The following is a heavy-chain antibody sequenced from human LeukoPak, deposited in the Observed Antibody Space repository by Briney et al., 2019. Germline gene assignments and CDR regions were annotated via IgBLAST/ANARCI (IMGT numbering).Heavy chain of an antibody. D-gene: IGHD3-9*01. Sequence: GSLRLSCAASGFTFSSYAMSWVRPAPGKGLEWVSAISGSGGSTYYADSVKGRFTISRDNSKNTLYLQMNSLRAEDTAVYYCAKDQGGLRYFDWLYSTGFDYWGQGTLVTVSS. J-gene: IGHJ4*02. CDR1: GFTFSSYA. CDR2: ISGSGGST. CDR3: AKDQGGLRYFDWLYSTGFDY. V-gene: IGHV3-23*01.